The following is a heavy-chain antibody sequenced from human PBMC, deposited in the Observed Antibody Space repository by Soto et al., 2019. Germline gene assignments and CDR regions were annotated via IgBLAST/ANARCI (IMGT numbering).Heavy chain of an antibody. D-gene: IGHD3-22*01. CDR1: GYTFTSYG. CDR3: ARESYYYDSSGYYDY. J-gene: IGHJ4*02. V-gene: IGHV1-18*01. CDR2: ISAYNGNT. Sequence: ASVKVSCKASGYTFTSYGISWVRQAPGQGLEWMGWISAYNGNTNYAQKLQGRVTMTTDTSTSTAYMELRSLRSDDTAVYYCARESYYYDSSGYYDYWGQGTLVTVSS.